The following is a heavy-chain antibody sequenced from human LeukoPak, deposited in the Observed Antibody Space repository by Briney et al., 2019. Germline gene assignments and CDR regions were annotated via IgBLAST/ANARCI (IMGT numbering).Heavy chain of an antibody. CDR1: GYTFTSYG. CDR3: ARYCSSTSCPGPFRYWFDP. J-gene: IGHJ5*02. V-gene: IGHV1-18*01. CDR2: ISAYNGNT. Sequence: ASVKVSCKASGYTFTSYGISWVRQAPGQGLEWMGWISAYNGNTNYAQKLQGRVTMTTDTSTSTAYMELRSLRSDDTAVYYCARYCSSTSCPGPFRYWFDPWGQGTLATVSS. D-gene: IGHD2-2*01.